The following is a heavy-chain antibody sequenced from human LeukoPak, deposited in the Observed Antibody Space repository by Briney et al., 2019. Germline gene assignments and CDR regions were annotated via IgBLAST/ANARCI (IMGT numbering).Heavy chain of an antibody. Sequence: SETLSLTCTVSGGSISGYYWSWVRQSPEKGLESIGFIYSTGSTSYNPSLRSRVTISIDTSQNQFYIRLTSVTAADTAVYYCTSGSVEILPSSWGQGTLVTVSS. CDR1: GGSISGYY. CDR2: IYSTGST. CDR3: TSGSVEILPSS. V-gene: IGHV4-59*01. J-gene: IGHJ4*02. D-gene: IGHD5-24*01.